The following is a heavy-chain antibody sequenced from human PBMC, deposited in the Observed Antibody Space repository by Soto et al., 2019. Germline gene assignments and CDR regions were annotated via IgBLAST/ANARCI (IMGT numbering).Heavy chain of an antibody. CDR3: AHAYGGRSLY. D-gene: IGHD1-26*01. J-gene: IGHJ4*02. CDR2: IYWDDAK. Sequence: QITLKESGPTLVKPTQTLTLTCTFSGFSLSTSRVGVGWIRQPPGKALEWLAVIYWDDAKTYRPSLKSRLTLTKDTSNNQVALTMTNMDPVDTATYYCAHAYGGRSLYWGQGTLVTVSS. V-gene: IGHV2-5*02. CDR1: GFSLSTSRVG.